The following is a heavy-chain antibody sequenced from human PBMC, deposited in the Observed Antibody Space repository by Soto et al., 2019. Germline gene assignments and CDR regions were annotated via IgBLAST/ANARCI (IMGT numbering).Heavy chain of an antibody. CDR2: IYYSGST. CDR3: ARKGIAARPDYWFDP. D-gene: IGHD6-6*01. V-gene: IGHV4-59*01. CDR1: GGSISSYY. J-gene: IGHJ5*02. Sequence: SETLSLTCTVSGGSISSYYWSWIRQPPGKGLEWIGYIYYSGSTNYNPSLKSRVTISVDTSKDQFSLKLSSVTAADTAVYYCARKGIAARPDYWFDPWGQGTLVTVSS.